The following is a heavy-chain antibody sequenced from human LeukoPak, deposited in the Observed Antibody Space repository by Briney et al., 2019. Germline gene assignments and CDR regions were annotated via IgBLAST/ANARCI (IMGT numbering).Heavy chain of an antibody. D-gene: IGHD6-19*01. CDR3: AKDAGGWSPSGAFFDY. V-gene: IGHV3-23*01. Sequence: GGSLRLSCAASGFTFSSYAMSWVRQAPGKGLEWVSAIGGSGGGTFYADSVKGRFTISRDNSKNTLYLQMNSLRAEDTAVYYCAKDAGGWSPSGAFFDYWGQGTLVTVSS. CDR1: GFTFSSYA. CDR2: IGGSGGGT. J-gene: IGHJ4*02.